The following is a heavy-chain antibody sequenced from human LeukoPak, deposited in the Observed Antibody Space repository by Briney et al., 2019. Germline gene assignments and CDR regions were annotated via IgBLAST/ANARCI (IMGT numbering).Heavy chain of an antibody. CDR3: ARGKDGYNSVFDY. Sequence: PSGTLSLTCSVSGGSIRTTTWWSWVRQPPGKGLEWIGDIFHYGTTNYNPSLKSRVTMSVDTSSNQFSLTLNSVTAADTAVYYCARGKDGYNSVFDYWGQGTLVTVSS. CDR2: IFHYGTT. V-gene: IGHV4-4*02. J-gene: IGHJ4*02. D-gene: IGHD5-24*01. CDR1: GGSIRTTTW.